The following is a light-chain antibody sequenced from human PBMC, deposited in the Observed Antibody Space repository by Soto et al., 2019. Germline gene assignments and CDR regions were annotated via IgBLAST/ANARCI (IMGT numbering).Light chain of an antibody. CDR2: DAS. V-gene: IGKV1-5*01. Sequence: DIQMTQSPSTLSASVGDRVTITCRASQSIGRWLAWYQQKPGKAPKLLIYDASSLESGVPSRFSGSGSGTEFTLTISSLQPDDFATYYCQQYNSLWTFGQGTKVDIK. CDR1: QSIGRW. CDR3: QQYNSLWT. J-gene: IGKJ1*01.